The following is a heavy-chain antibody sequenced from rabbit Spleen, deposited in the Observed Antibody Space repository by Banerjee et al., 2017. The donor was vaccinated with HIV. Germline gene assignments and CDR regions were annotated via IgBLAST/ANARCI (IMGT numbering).Heavy chain of an antibody. CDR1: GFSFSSSYW. J-gene: IGHJ6*01. CDR2: IYAGSSGTNT. V-gene: IGHV1S45*01. Sequence: QEQLVESGGGLVQPEGSLTLTCTASGFSFSSSYWICWVRQAPGKGLEWIACIYAGSSGTNTWYATWAKGRFTCSKTSSTTVTLQMTRLTAADTATYFCARDTSSSFSSYGMDLWGPGTLVTVS. D-gene: IGHD1-1*01. CDR3: ARDTSSSFSSYGMDL.